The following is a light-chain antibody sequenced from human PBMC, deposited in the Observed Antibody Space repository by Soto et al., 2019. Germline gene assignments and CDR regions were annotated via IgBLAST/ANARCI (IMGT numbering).Light chain of an antibody. CDR2: GIS. CDR1: QSVNSN. Sequence: EMMMTQSPAILSVSPGASATLSCRASQSVNSNYLAWYQQHPGQPPRLLIYGISTRATGIPARFSGSGSGTECSLTISSLQSEDVAVYYCQQYSKWPITFGQGTRLEIK. J-gene: IGKJ5*01. V-gene: IGKV3-15*01. CDR3: QQYSKWPIT.